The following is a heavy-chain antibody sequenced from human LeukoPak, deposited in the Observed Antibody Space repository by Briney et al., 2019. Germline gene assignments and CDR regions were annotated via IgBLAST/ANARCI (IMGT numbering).Heavy chain of an antibody. CDR1: GGSISSYY. CDR3: ARDTGDYVWGSYRTLDY. CDR2: IYYSGST. Sequence: PSETLSLTCTVSGGSISSYYRSWIRQPPGKGLEWIGYIYYSGSTNYNPSLKSRVTISVDTSKNQFSLKLSSVTAADTAVYYCARDTGDYVWGSYRTLDYWGQGTLVTVSS. J-gene: IGHJ4*02. V-gene: IGHV4-59*01. D-gene: IGHD3-16*02.